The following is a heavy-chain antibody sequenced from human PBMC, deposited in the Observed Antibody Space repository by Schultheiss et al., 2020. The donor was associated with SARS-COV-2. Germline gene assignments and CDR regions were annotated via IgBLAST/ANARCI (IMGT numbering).Heavy chain of an antibody. CDR3: ARDSSSLPDGY. CDR2: IYSGGST. Sequence: GGSLRLSCAASGFTFSSYAMSWVRQAPGKGLEWVSVIYSGGSTYYADSVKGRFTISRDNSKNTLYLQMNSLRAEDTAVYYCARDSSSLPDGYWGQGTLVTVSS. D-gene: IGHD1-14*01. J-gene: IGHJ4*02. V-gene: IGHV3-66*01. CDR1: GFTFSSYA.